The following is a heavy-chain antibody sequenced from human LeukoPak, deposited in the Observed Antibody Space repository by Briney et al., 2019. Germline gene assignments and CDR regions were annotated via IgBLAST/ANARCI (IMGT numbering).Heavy chain of an antibody. CDR1: GFTFSSYA. CDR3: AKRFRGSSGLYYFDY. J-gene: IGHJ4*02. D-gene: IGHD6-13*01. V-gene: IGHV3-23*01. Sequence: GGSLRLSCAASGFTFSSYAMSWVRQAPGKGLEWVSAISGSGGSTYYADSVKGRFTISRDNSKNTLYLQMNSLRAEDTAIYYCAKRFRGSSGLYYFDYWGQGTLVTVSS. CDR2: ISGSGGST.